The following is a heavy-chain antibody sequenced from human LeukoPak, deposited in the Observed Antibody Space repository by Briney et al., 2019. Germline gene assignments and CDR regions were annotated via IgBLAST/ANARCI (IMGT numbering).Heavy chain of an antibody. CDR2: ITNSSTYI. Sequence: GGSLRLSCAASAFIFSAYSMIWVRQAPGKGLEWVSCITNSSTYIYYADSVKGRFTISRDNAKTSLYLQMNSLRAEDTAVYYCVRGTAATTTFDYWGQGTLVTVSS. CDR1: AFIFSAYS. D-gene: IGHD2-15*01. CDR3: VRGTAATTTFDY. V-gene: IGHV3-21*01. J-gene: IGHJ4*02.